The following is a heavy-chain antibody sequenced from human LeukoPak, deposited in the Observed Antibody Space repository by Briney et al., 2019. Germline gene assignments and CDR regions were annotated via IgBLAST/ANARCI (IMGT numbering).Heavy chain of an antibody. V-gene: IGHV1-69*05. CDR2: IIPIFGTA. CDR1: GGTFSSSA. Sequence: ASVKVSCKASGGTFSSSAISWVRQAPGQGLEWMGGIIPIFGTANYAQKFQGRVTITTDESTSTAYMELSSLRSEDTAVYYCAREAPSSGYFSYWGQGTLVTVSS. CDR3: AREAPSSGYFSY. J-gene: IGHJ4*02. D-gene: IGHD3-22*01.